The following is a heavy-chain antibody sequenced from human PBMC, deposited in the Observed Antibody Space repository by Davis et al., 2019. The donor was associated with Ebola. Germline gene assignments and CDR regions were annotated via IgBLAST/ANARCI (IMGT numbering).Heavy chain of an antibody. CDR1: GFTFISYW. Sequence: PGGPLRLSCPAPGFTFISYWMHWVRQAPGKGLVWVSTISKTSVYTYYAESVKARFTISRDNAKNSLYLQMDGLRVEDTAVYYCASGLDYWGQGSLVTVSS. V-gene: IGHV3-21*01. J-gene: IGHJ4*02. CDR2: ISKTSVYT. CDR3: ASGLDY.